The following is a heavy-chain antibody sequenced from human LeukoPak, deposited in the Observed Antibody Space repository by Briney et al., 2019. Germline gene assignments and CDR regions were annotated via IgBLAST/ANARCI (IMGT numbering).Heavy chain of an antibody. Sequence: GGSLRLSCSVSGFNLSAFPMHWVRQAPGKGLEYLSIISADGTNTYYADSVKARFTISRDNSKNRLYLHMSGLTTEDTAVYYCVNLLNWGQGTLVSVSS. J-gene: IGHJ4*02. V-gene: IGHV3-64D*06. CDR2: ISADGTNT. CDR1: GFNLSAFP. CDR3: VNLLN.